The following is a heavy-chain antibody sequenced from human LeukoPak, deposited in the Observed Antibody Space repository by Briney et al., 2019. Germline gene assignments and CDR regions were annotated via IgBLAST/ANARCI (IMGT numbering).Heavy chain of an antibody. CDR3: ARKTPLNCHDY. V-gene: IGHV3-23*01. D-gene: IGHD2-15*01. CDR2: ITGSGSGT. Sequence: GGSLRLSCAASGFTLSTYAMSWVRHAPGKGLEWVSTITGSGSGTYYADSVKGRFTISRHNSKHTLYLQMNSLIAEDTAVYYCARKTPLNCHDYWGQGTLVTVSS. CDR1: GFTLSTYA. J-gene: IGHJ4*02.